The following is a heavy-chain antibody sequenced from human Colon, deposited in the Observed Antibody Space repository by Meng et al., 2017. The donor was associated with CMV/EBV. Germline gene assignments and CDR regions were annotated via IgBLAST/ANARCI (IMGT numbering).Heavy chain of an antibody. CDR3: ARAVDSGTYSPGYFDY. Sequence: SVKVSCKASVDTFSNYTLNWVRQAPGQGLEWMGRTIPMLSIANYAKKFQGRVTITADKSTSTVYMHLTSLRSDDTAVYFCARAVDSGTYSPGYFDYWGQGTVVTVSS. D-gene: IGHD1-26*01. J-gene: IGHJ4*02. CDR1: VDTFSNYT. CDR2: TIPMLSIA. V-gene: IGHV1-69*02.